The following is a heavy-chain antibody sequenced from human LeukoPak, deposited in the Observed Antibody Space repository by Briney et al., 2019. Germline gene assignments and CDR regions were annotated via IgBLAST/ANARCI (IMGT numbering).Heavy chain of an antibody. J-gene: IGHJ4*02. CDR1: GFTFSSYA. V-gene: IGHV3-48*04. Sequence: GGSLRLSCAASGFTFSSYAMSWVRQAPGKGLEWVSYISSSGSTIYYADSVKGRFTISRDNAKNSLYLQMNSLRAEDTAVYYCARVFPIVVVPAANDYWGQGTLVTVSS. D-gene: IGHD2-2*01. CDR2: ISSSGSTI. CDR3: ARVFPIVVVPAANDY.